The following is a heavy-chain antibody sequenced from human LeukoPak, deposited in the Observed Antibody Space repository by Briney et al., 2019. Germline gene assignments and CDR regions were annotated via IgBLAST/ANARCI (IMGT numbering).Heavy chain of an antibody. CDR3: ARVVPGYSSGWYFDI. Sequence: SETLSLTCTVSGGSIISGDYYWSWIRQPPGKGLEWIGYIYYSGSTYYNPSLKSRVTISVDTSKNQFSLKLSSVTAADTAVYYCARVVPGYSSGWYFDIWGQGTMVTVSS. CDR2: IYYSGST. CDR1: GGSIISGDYY. D-gene: IGHD6-19*01. V-gene: IGHV4-30-4*01. J-gene: IGHJ3*02.